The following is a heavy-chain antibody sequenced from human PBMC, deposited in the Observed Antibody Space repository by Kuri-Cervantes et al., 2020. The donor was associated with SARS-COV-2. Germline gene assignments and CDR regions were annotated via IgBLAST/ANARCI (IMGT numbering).Heavy chain of an antibody. CDR1: GFTFSDYY. CDR3: AGDSSSGWFSY. Sequence: LSLTCAASGFTFSDYYMSWIRQAPGKGLEWVSYISSSSSTIYYADSVKGRFTISRDNAKNSLYLQMNSLRAEDTAVYYCAGDSSSGWFSYWGQGTLVTVSS. CDR2: ISSSSSTI. V-gene: IGHV3-11*04. D-gene: IGHD6-19*01. J-gene: IGHJ4*02.